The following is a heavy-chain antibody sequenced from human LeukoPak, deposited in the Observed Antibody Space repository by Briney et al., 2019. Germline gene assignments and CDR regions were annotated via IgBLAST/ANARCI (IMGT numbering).Heavy chain of an antibody. CDR3: ASIVVVIGTRSFDY. D-gene: IGHD2-15*01. CDR2: INQHGGQK. J-gene: IGHJ4*02. CDR1: GFTFRSYW. V-gene: IGHV3-7*01. Sequence: GESLRLYCAASGFTFRSYWMSWVRQARGKGLEWVANINQHGGQKYYVDSVKGRFTISRDNAKNSLYLQMNSLRAEDTAVYYCASIVVVIGTRSFDYWGQGSLVSVSS.